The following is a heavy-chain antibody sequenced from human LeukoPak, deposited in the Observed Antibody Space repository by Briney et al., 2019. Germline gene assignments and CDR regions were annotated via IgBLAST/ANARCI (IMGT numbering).Heavy chain of an antibody. CDR2: RKHDGRDK. J-gene: IGHJ4*02. D-gene: IGHD3-22*01. V-gene: IGHV3-7*01. Sequence: GGSLRLSCAASGFTFSNYWMTWVRQTPGKGLDWVATRKHDGRDKHYVDSVKGRFAISRDNANNSLYLQLDSLRVEDKAVYFCARSNTASGYYNGVDYWGQGILVTVSS. CDR3: ARSNTASGYYNGVDY. CDR1: GFTFSNYW.